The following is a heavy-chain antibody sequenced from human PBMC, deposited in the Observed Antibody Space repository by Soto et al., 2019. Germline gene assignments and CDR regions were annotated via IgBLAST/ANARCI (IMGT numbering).Heavy chain of an antibody. J-gene: IGHJ1*01. CDR1: GGSISSYY. Sequence: SETLSLSCTVSGGSISSYYWSWIRQPPGKGLEWIGYIYYSGSTNYNPSLKSRVTISVDTSKKQFSLKLNSVTTADTAVYYCASFQPPGYSSSWYSAYFQHWGRGTLVTVSS. CDR2: IYYSGST. D-gene: IGHD6-13*01. CDR3: ASFQPPGYSSSWYSAYFQH. V-gene: IGHV4-59*01.